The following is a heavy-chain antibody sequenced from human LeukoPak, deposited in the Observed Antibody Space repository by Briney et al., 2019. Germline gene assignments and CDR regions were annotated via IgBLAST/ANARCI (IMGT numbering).Heavy chain of an antibody. CDR2: INPSGGST. CDR3: ARDMYSSGWYNWFDP. D-gene: IGHD6-19*01. CDR1: GYTFTSYY. Sequence: ASVKVSCKASGYTFTSYYMHWVRQAPGQGLEWMGIINPSGGSTSYAQKFQGRVTMTRDTSTSTVYMELSSLRSEDTAVYYCARDMYSSGWYNWFDPWGQGTLVTVSS. J-gene: IGHJ5*02. V-gene: IGHV1-46*01.